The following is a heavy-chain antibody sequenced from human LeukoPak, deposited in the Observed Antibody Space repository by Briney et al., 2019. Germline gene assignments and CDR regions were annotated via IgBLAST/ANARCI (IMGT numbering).Heavy chain of an antibody. CDR1: GFTFSDYY. D-gene: IGHD3-10*01. CDR3: TRDPRVLDY. CDR2: ISGSGTDI. J-gene: IGHJ4*02. V-gene: IGHV3-11*04. Sequence: GGSLRLSCEASGFTFSDYYMTWMRQAPGKGLEWVSYISGSGTDILYADSVKGRFTMSRDNAKDSLYLQMNSLRTEDTAVYYCTRDPRVLDYWGQGTLVTVSS.